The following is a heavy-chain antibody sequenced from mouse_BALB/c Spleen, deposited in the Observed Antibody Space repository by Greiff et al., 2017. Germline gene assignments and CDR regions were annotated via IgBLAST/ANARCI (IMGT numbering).Heavy chain of an antibody. CDR3: ARSIPGTYYFDY. J-gene: IGHJ2*01. D-gene: IGHD4-1*01. V-gene: IGHV5-17*02. CDR1: GFTFSSFG. CDR2: ISSGSSTI. Sequence: EVNVVESGGGLVQPGGSRKLSCAASGFTFSSFGMHWVRQAPEKGLEWVAYISSGSSTIYYADTVKGRFTISRDNPKNTLFLQMTSLRSEDTAMYYCARSIPGTYYFDYWGQGTTLTVSS.